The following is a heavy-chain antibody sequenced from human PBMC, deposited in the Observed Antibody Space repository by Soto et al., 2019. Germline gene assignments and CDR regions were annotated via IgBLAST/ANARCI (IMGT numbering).Heavy chain of an antibody. CDR3: ARDLPIVGTTTWDY. CDR2: INPNNGGT. V-gene: IGHV1-2*02. Sequence: QVQLVQSGAELKKSGASVMVSCKASGYTFTGYYIHWVRQAPGQGLEWMGWINPNNGGTNYVQKFQGRVTMTRDTSNSTAYMELRRLTSDDTAVYYCARDLPIVGTTTWDYWGQGTLVTVSS. J-gene: IGHJ4*02. CDR1: GYTFTGYY. D-gene: IGHD1-26*01.